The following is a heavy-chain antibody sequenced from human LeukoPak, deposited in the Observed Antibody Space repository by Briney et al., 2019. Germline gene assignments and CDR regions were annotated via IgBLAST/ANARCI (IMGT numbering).Heavy chain of an antibody. CDR2: MHHSGST. CDR3: ARGGPDLAMATTIDY. J-gene: IGHJ4*02. CDR1: GGSVSTYY. Sequence: SETLSLTCTVSGGSVSTYYWSWIRQPPGKGLEWIGYMHHSGSTNYNPSLKGRVTISPDTSKNHFSLRLSSVTAADTAVYYCARGGPDLAMATTIDYWGPGTLVTVSS. V-gene: IGHV4-59*02. D-gene: IGHD5-24*01.